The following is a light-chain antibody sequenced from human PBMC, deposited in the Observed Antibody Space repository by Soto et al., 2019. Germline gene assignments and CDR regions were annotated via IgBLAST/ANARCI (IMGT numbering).Light chain of an antibody. CDR3: CSYAGGFTYV. V-gene: IGLV2-23*02. J-gene: IGLJ1*01. Sequence: QSALTQPAPVSGSPGQSITISCTGTSSDIGSYTLVSWYQQHPGKAPKVMIYEVDKWPSGVSTRFSGSRSGNTASLTISGLQAEDEADYFCCSYAGGFTYVFGTGTKLTVL. CDR1: SSDIGSYTL. CDR2: EVD.